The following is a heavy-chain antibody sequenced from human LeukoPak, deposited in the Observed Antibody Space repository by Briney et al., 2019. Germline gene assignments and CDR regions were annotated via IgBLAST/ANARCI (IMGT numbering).Heavy chain of an antibody. V-gene: IGHV3-48*03. CDR3: AELGITMIGGV. Sequence: GGSLRLSCAASGFTFSTYAIHWVRQAPGKGLEWVSYISSSGSTIYYADSVKGRFTISRDNAKNSLYLQMNSLRAEDTAVYYCAELGITMIGGVWGKGTTVTISS. CDR2: ISSSGSTI. J-gene: IGHJ6*04. CDR1: GFTFSTYA. D-gene: IGHD3-10*02.